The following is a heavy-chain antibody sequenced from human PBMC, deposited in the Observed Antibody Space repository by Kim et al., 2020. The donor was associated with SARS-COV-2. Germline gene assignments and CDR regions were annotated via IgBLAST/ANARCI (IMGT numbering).Heavy chain of an antibody. D-gene: IGHD2-2*01. J-gene: IGHJ3*02. CDR3: AGSGRTDDAFDI. V-gene: IGHV4-31*02. Sequence: YYTPSLQSRVTISVDTSKNQFSLTLSSVTAADTAVYYCAGSGRTDDAFDIWGQGTMVTVSS.